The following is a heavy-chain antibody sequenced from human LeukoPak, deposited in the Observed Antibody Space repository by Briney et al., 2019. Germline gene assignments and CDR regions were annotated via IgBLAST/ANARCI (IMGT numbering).Heavy chain of an antibody. D-gene: IGHD4-23*01. CDR2: IRFDGSDR. CDR1: GFTFSSFG. V-gene: IGHV3-30*02. J-gene: IGHJ4*02. Sequence: GGSLRLSCAASGFTFSSFGMNWVRQAPGKGLEWVAFIRFDGSDRYYTDSVKGRFTISRDNPKNTLYLQMNSLRPEDTAVYYCAKDRNAHRVGNSHYWGQGTLVTVSS. CDR3: AKDRNAHRVGNSHY.